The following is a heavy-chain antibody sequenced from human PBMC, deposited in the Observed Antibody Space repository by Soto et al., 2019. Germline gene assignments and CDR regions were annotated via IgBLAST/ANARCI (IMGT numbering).Heavy chain of an antibody. J-gene: IGHJ4*02. D-gene: IGHD2-15*01. CDR3: ASFIFHCSGDSCYQN. CDR2: TYYRSKWYS. CDR1: GDSVSRNTAA. Sequence: PSQTLSLTCAISGDSVSRNTAAWNWIRQSPERGLEWLGRTYYRSKWYSDYAVSVKGRMTITPDTSKNQFSLQLNSVTPDDTAVYYCASFIFHCSGDSCYQNRGQRAPVTVSS. V-gene: IGHV6-1*01.